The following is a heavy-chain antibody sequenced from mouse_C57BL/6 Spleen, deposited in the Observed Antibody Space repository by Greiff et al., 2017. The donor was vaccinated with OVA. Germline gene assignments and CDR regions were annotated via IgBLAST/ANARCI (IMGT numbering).Heavy chain of an antibody. Sequence: QVQLKQSGAELVRPGSSVNLSCKASGYTFTSYWMHWVKQRPIQGLDWIGNIDPSDSETHYNQKSNDKATLTVYKTSSTAHMQHSSLTSEDSAVYYCARDGNYSFAYWGQGTLVTVSA. D-gene: IGHD2-1*01. CDR1: GYTFTSYW. V-gene: IGHV1-52*01. J-gene: IGHJ3*01. CDR3: ARDGNYSFAY. CDR2: IDPSDSET.